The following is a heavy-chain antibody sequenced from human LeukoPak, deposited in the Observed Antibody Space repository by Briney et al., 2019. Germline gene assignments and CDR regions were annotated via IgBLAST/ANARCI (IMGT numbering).Heavy chain of an antibody. CDR3: ARVGRSSYHYDY. J-gene: IGHJ4*02. D-gene: IGHD3-22*01. CDR2: IRIKANSYTT. Sequence: PGGSLRLSCAASGFSFSDHYMDWVRQAPGKGLEWVGRIRIKANSYTTEFAASVKGRFTISRDDSKNSLDLQMNSLKTEDTAVYYCARVGRSSYHYDYWGQGTLVSVSS. V-gene: IGHV3-72*01. CDR1: GFSFSDHY.